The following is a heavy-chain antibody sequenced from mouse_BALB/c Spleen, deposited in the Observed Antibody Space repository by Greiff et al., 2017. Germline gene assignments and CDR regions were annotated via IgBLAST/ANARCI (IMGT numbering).Heavy chain of an antibody. D-gene: IGHD1-1*01. CDR1: GFTFSSYA. Sequence: EVQLVESGGGLVKPGGSLKLSCAASGFTFSSYAMSWVRQTPEKRLEWVASISSGGSTYYPDSVKGRFTISRDNARNILYLQMSSLRSEDTAMYYCARGATVDYFDYWGQGTTLTVSS. CDR2: ISSGGST. V-gene: IGHV5-6-5*01. J-gene: IGHJ2*01. CDR3: ARGATVDYFDY.